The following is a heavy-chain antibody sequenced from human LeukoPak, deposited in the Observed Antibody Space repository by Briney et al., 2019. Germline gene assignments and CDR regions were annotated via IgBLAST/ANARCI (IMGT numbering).Heavy chain of an antibody. Sequence: SETLSLTCTVSGGSISSYYWSWIRQPPGKGLEWIGYIYYSGSTNYNPSLKSRVTISVDTSKNQFSLKLSSVTAADTAVYFCARDSCGGDCWWFDPWGQGTLVIVSS. CDR2: IYYSGST. D-gene: IGHD2-21*01. CDR3: ARDSCGGDCWWFDP. J-gene: IGHJ5*02. CDR1: GGSISSYY. V-gene: IGHV4-59*01.